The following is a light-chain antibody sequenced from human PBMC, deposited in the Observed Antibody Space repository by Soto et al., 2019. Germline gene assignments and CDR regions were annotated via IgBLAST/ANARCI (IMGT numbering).Light chain of an antibody. Sequence: EIVLTQSPGTLSLSPGERATLSCRTSQSVTNNNLAWYQQRPGQAPRLLIYGASSRATGIPYRFSGGGSGTDFTLTINRLETDDFAVYYCQQYGRSPITFGQGTRLEIK. V-gene: IGKV3-20*01. CDR1: QSVTNNN. J-gene: IGKJ5*01. CDR2: GAS. CDR3: QQYGRSPIT.